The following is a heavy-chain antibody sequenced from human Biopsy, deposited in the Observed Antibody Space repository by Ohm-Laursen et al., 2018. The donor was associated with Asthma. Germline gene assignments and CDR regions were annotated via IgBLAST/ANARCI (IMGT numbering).Heavy chain of an antibody. CDR2: ISFDGSNK. Sequence: SSLRLSCTASGFSFSNYGMHWVRQAPGKGLEWVAVISFDGSNKYYADFVKGRFTISRDNSKNTMYLEMNSLRAEDTAVYYCAKDVFPGWELRRGPDYWGQGTLVTVSS. J-gene: IGHJ4*02. CDR3: AKDVFPGWELRRGPDY. V-gene: IGHV3-30*18. CDR1: GFSFSNYG. D-gene: IGHD1-26*01.